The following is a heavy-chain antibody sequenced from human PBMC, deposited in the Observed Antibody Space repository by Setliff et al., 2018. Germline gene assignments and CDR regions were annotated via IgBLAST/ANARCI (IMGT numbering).Heavy chain of an antibody. CDR1: GYTFTSYV. D-gene: IGHD2-2*01. J-gene: IGHJ4*02. CDR3: ARGPLDFVVAPPEAKFDF. CDR2: INTGNGNT. V-gene: IGHV1-3*04. Sequence: ASVKVSCKASGYTFTSYVLHWVRQAPGQRLEWMGWINTGNGNTKYSQNFQGRVIFTRDTSASTAYMELSSLRSEDTAVYYCARGPLDFVVAPPEAKFDFWGQGTLVTVSS.